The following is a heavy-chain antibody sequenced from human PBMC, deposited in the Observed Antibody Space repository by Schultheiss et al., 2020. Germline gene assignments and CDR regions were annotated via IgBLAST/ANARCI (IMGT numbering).Heavy chain of an antibody. D-gene: IGHD6-6*01. CDR2: ISSSSSYI. J-gene: IGHJ4*02. Sequence: LSLTCTVSGGSISSYYWSWIRQPPGKGLEWVSSISSSSSYIYYADSVKGRFTISRDNAKNSLYLQMNSLRAEDTAVYYCAKYTGSSSWAPGFDYWGQGALVTVSS. V-gene: IGHV3-21*04. CDR1: GGSISSYY. CDR3: AKYTGSSSWAPGFDY.